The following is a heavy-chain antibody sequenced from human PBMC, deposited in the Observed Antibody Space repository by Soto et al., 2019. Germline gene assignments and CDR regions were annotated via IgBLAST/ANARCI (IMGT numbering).Heavy chain of an antibody. CDR2: IYYSGST. CDR1: GGSISSSSYY. V-gene: IGHV4-39*01. Sequence: LEILSLTCTVSGGSISSSSYYWGWIRQPPGKGLEWIGSIYYSGSTYYNPSLKSRVTISVDTSKNQFSLKLSSVTAADTAVYYCASPIGAVERFDYWGQGTLVTVS. J-gene: IGHJ4*02. D-gene: IGHD6-19*01. CDR3: ASPIGAVERFDY.